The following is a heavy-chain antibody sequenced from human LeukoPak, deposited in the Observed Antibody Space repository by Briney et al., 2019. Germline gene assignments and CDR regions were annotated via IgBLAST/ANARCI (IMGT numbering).Heavy chain of an antibody. CDR3: AKDQGIVVVPAAIPLDY. D-gene: IGHD2-2*02. Sequence: GGSLRLSCAASGFTFSSYGMHWVRQAPGKGLEWVAFIRYDGSNKYYADSVKGRFTISRDNSKNTLYLQMNSLRAEDTAVYYCAKDQGIVVVPAAIPLDYWGQGTLVTVSS. CDR1: GFTFSSYG. V-gene: IGHV3-30*02. CDR2: IRYDGSNK. J-gene: IGHJ4*02.